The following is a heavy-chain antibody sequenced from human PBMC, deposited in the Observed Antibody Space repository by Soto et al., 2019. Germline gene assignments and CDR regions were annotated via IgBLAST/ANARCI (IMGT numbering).Heavy chain of an antibody. Sequence: EVQLVESGGGLVQPGGSLRLSCAASGFTFTTHWMHWVRQISGKGLVWVGRVSGDGRNTDYDDSVKGRCTISRDNAENTVYVQMSSLSAEDTAVYYCVRGSVDWRGMDVWGQGTTVTV. V-gene: IGHV3-74*01. D-gene: IGHD3-9*01. CDR3: VRGSVDWRGMDV. CDR1: GFTFTTHW. CDR2: VSGDGRNT. J-gene: IGHJ6*02.